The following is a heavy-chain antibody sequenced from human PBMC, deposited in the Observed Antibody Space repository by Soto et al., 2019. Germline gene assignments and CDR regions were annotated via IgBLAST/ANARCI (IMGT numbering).Heavy chain of an antibody. J-gene: IGHJ3*02. CDR1: GDAVTSYD. CDR2: MNPNSGNT. V-gene: IGHV1-8*01. D-gene: IGHD1-20*01. CDR3: AGGDNWNDGAFDI. Sequence: ASVKFSWKACGDAVTSYDRSWVRQDTGQGLEWMGWMNPNSGNTGYAQKFQGRVTMTRNTSISTAYMELSSLRSEDTAVYYCAGGDNWNDGAFDIWGQGTPVTVSS.